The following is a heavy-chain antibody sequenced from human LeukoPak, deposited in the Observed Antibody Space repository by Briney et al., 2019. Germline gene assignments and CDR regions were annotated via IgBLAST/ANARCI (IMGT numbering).Heavy chain of an antibody. V-gene: IGHV3-23*01. J-gene: IGHJ4*02. Sequence: GGSLRLSCAASGFTFSSYAMSWVRQAPAKGLERVSAISGGGGNTYYADSVKGRFTISRDNSKNTLYLQMNSLRAEDTAVYYCAKPGYSYASDYWGQGTLVTVSS. D-gene: IGHD5-18*01. CDR1: GFTFSSYA. CDR3: AKPGYSYASDY. CDR2: ISGGGGNT.